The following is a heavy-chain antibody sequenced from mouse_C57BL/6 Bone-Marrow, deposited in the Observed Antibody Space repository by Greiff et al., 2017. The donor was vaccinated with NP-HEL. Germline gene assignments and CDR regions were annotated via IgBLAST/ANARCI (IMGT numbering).Heavy chain of an antibody. CDR3: TTLYDYFDY. V-gene: IGHV14-4*01. D-gene: IGHD1-3*01. J-gene: IGHJ2*01. CDR2: IDPENGDT. Sequence: EVQLQQSGAELVRPGASVKLSCTASGFNIKDDYMHWVKQRPEQGLEWVGWIDPENGDTEYASKFQGKATITADTSSNTAYLQLSSLTSEDTAVYYCTTLYDYFDYWGQGTTLTVSS. CDR1: GFNIKDDY.